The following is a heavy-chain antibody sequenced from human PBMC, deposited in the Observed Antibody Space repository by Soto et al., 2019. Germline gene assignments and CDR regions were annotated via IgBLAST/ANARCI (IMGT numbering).Heavy chain of an antibody. V-gene: IGHV3-30-3*01. D-gene: IGHD3-3*01. CDR1: GFTFSSYA. J-gene: IGHJ4*02. CDR3: ARDHYDFWSGYYTGADFDY. Sequence: GGSLRLSCAASGFTFSSYAMHWVRQAPGKGLEWVAVISYDGSNKYYADSVKGRFTISRDNSKNTLYLQMNSLRAEDTAVYYCARDHYDFWSGYYTGADFDYWGQGTLVTV. CDR2: ISYDGSNK.